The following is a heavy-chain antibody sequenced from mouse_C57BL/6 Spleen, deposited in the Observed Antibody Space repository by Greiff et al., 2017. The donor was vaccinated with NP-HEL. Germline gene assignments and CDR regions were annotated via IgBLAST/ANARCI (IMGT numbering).Heavy chain of an antibody. V-gene: IGHV1-69*01. Sequence: VQLQQPGAELVMPGASVKLSCKASGYTFTSYWMHWVKQRPGQGLEWIGEIDPSDSYPNYNKKFKGKSTLTVDKSSSTAYRKLSSVTSEDSAVYHCAREGARSTTADWGQGTLVTVSA. CDR1: GYTFTSYW. CDR2: IDPSDSYP. D-gene: IGHD2-1*01. CDR3: AREGARSTTAD. J-gene: IGHJ3*01.